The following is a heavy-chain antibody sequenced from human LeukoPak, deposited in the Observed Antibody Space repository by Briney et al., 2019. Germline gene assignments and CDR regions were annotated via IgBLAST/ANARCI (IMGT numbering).Heavy chain of an antibody. V-gene: IGHV4-61*01. Sequence: SETLSLTCIAPGGSISSGTYCWSWIRQPPGKELEWIGYISYSGTNNYNPSLKSRVTISKDTSKNQFSLKLSSVTAADTAVYYCARDYDWGDFDYWGQGTLITVSS. J-gene: IGHJ4*02. CDR2: ISYSGTN. CDR3: ARDYDWGDFDY. CDR1: GGSISSGTYC. D-gene: IGHD3-9*01.